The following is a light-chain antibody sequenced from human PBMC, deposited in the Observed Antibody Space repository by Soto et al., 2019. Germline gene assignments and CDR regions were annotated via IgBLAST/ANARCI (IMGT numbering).Light chain of an antibody. J-gene: IGLJ1*01. CDR3: SSYTSSSPYV. CDR1: SSDVGGYNY. CDR2: DVS. Sequence: QSVLTQPASVSGSPGQSITISCTGTSSDVGGYNYVSWYQQHPGKAPKLMIYDVSNRPSGVSNRFSGFKSGNTASLTISGLQAEYEADYYCSSYTSSSPYVFGTGTKVTVL. V-gene: IGLV2-14*01.